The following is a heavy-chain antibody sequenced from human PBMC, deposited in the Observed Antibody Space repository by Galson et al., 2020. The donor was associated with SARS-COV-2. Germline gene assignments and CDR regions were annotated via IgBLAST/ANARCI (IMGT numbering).Heavy chain of an antibody. CDR2: FDPEDGET. V-gene: IGHV1-24*01. CDR1: GYTLTELS. D-gene: IGHD5-12*01. Sequence: ASVKVSCKVSGYTLTELSMHWVRQAPGKGLEWMGGFDPEDGETIYAQKFQGRVTMTEDTSTDTAYMELSSLRSEDTAVYYCATDRRDGYTWDYWGQGTLVTVSS. CDR3: ATDRRDGYTWDY. J-gene: IGHJ4*02.